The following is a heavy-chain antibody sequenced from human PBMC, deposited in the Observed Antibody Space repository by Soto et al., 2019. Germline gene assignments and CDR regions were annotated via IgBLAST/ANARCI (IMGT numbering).Heavy chain of an antibody. CDR3: ARGSATYNHFDY. CDR1: GYTLTELS. D-gene: IGHD1-1*01. Sequence: ASVKVSCKVSGYTLTELSMHWVRQAPGQGLEWMGIFNPGGGSTNYAQKFQGRVTMTRDTSTSTVYMELRSLRSEDTAVYYCARGSATYNHFDYWGQGTLVTVSS. V-gene: IGHV1-46*03. CDR2: FNPGGGST. J-gene: IGHJ4*02.